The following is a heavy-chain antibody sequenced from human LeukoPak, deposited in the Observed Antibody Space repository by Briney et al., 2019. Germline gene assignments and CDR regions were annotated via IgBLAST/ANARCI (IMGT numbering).Heavy chain of an antibody. CDR3: ARLSGAIDNSYSFDY. CDR2: IYHSGSS. CDR1: GYSISSGYY. V-gene: IGHV4-38-2*02. Sequence: SETLSLTCTVSGYSISSGYYWGWIRQPPGKGLEWIGRIYHSGSSYYNPSLKSRVTISVDTSKNQFSLKLSSVTAADTAVYYCARLSGAIDNSYSFDYWGQGTLVTVSS. J-gene: IGHJ4*02. D-gene: IGHD1-26*01.